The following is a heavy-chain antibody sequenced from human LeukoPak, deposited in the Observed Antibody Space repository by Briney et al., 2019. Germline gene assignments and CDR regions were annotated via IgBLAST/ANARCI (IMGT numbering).Heavy chain of an antibody. V-gene: IGHV4-4*07. D-gene: IGHD3-16*02. CDR3: ARDRGWGLSLAY. J-gene: IGHJ4*02. CDR2: ISTSEST. Sequence: SETLSLTCTVSGGSISIYYWNWIRQPAGKGLEWIGRISTSESTQYNPSLKSRVTMSLDTSKNQFSLKLSSVTAADTAVYYCARDRGWGLSLAYWGQGALVTVSS. CDR1: GGSISIYY.